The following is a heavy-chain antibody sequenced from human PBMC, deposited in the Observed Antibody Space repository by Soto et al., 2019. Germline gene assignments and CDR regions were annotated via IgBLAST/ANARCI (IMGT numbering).Heavy chain of an antibody. D-gene: IGHD2-2*01. CDR1: GFTFSGYA. J-gene: IGHJ6*02. CDR2: TSWDGKTK. Sequence: PGGSLRLSCAASGFTFSGYAMHWVRQPPGKGLEWVAVTSWDGKTKYYADSVKGRFTISRDNSKNTLYLQMNSLRAEDMAVYYCAKVVVPAAMVNYYYGMDVWGQGTTVTVSS. V-gene: IGHV3-30*04. CDR3: AKVVVPAAMVNYYYGMDV.